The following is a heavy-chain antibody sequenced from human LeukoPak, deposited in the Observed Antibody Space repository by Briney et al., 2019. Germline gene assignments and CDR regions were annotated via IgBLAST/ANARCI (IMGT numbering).Heavy chain of an antibody. CDR3: AKAAPPLMVRGVGYFDY. CDR2: ISYDGSNK. Sequence: GSLRLSCAASGFTFSSYGMHWVRQAPGKGLEWVAVISYDGSNKYYADSVKGRFTISRDNSKNTLYLQMNSLRAEDTAVYYCAKAAPPLMVRGVGYFDYWGQGTLVTVSS. J-gene: IGHJ4*02. D-gene: IGHD3-10*01. V-gene: IGHV3-30*18. CDR1: GFTFSSYG.